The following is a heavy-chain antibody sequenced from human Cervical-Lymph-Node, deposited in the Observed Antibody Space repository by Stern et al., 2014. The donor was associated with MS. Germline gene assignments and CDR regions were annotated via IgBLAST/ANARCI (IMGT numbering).Heavy chain of an antibody. Sequence: QVTLRESGPALVKPTQTLTLTCTFSGFSLSTSGMRVSWIRQPPGKALEWLAPLVWVVDKFFSPFLKTTITNSKAPSKNHVGLTMNNMDPVDTATYYCARTRRGYCSGGSCYIIFDYWGQGTLVTVSS. V-gene: IGHV2-70*04. CDR2: LVWVVDK. J-gene: IGHJ4*02. CDR3: ARTRRGYCSGGSCYIIFDY. CDR1: GFSLSTSGMR. D-gene: IGHD2-15*01.